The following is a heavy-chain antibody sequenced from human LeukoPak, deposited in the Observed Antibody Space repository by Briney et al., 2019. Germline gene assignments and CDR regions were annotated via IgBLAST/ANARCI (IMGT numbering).Heavy chain of an antibody. CDR2: INPIFGTA. CDR3: ARDRGYCSSTSCYGPDWYFDL. V-gene: IGHV1-69*06. Sequence: GSSVKLSCKASGGTFSSYAISWVRQAPGQGLEWMGRINPIFGTANYAQKFQVRVTITANKSTSTAYMELSSLRSEDTAVYYCARDRGYCSSTSCYGPDWYFDLWGRGTLVTVSS. D-gene: IGHD2-2*01. CDR1: GGTFSSYA. J-gene: IGHJ2*01.